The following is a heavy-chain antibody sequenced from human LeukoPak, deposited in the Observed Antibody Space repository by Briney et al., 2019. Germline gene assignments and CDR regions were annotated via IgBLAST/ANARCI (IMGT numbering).Heavy chain of an antibody. CDR2: ISSSSSTI. CDR3: ARVGCTGGSCSQRGYFYYGMDV. J-gene: IGHJ6*02. Sequence: PGGSLRLSCAASGFTFSTYSMNWVRQAPGKGLEWVSYISSSSSTIYYADSVKGRFTISRDNAKNSLYLQMNSLRAEDTAVYYCARVGCTGGSCSQRGYFYYGMDVWGQGTTVTVSS. D-gene: IGHD2-15*01. CDR1: GFTFSTYS. V-gene: IGHV3-48*01.